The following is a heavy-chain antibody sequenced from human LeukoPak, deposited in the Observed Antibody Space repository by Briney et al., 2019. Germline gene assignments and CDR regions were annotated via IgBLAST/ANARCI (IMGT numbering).Heavy chain of an antibody. V-gene: IGHV4-59*01. CDR2: IYYSGST. CDR3: AIQQDRAGGFDP. CDR1: GGSISSYY. Sequence: SETLSLTCTVSGGSISSYYWSWIRQPPGKGLEWIGYIYYSGSTNYNPSLKSRVTISVDTSKNQFSLKLSSVTAADTAVYYCAIQQDRAGGFDPWGQGTLVTVSS. J-gene: IGHJ5*02. D-gene: IGHD1-1*01.